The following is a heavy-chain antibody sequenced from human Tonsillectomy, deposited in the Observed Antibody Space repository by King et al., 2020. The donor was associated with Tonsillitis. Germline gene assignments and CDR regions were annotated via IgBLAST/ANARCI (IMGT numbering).Heavy chain of an antibody. CDR1: GGSVSSGSYY. Sequence: QLQESGPGLVKPSETLSLTCTVSGGSVSSGSYYWSCIRQPPGKGLEWIGYIYYSGSTNDNPSLKSRVSTSIDTSKNKFSLKLSSVSAADTAVYYCARGSAVVKNGMDVWGQGTTVTVSS. D-gene: IGHD4-23*01. J-gene: IGHJ6*02. V-gene: IGHV4-61*01. CDR3: ARGSAVVKNGMDV. CDR2: IYYSGST.